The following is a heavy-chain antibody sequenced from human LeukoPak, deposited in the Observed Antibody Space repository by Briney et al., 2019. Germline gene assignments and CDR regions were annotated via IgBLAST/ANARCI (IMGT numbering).Heavy chain of an antibody. Sequence: PSETLSLTCTVSGDSISSYYWGWIRQPPGKRLEWIGYIYHSGSTNYNPSLKSRVTISADTSKDQFSLKLASVTAADTAVYYCATGYSSTWYYFDYWGQGTLVTVSS. CDR2: IYHSGST. V-gene: IGHV4-59*01. CDR3: ATGYSSTWYYFDY. CDR1: GDSISSYY. D-gene: IGHD6-13*01. J-gene: IGHJ4*02.